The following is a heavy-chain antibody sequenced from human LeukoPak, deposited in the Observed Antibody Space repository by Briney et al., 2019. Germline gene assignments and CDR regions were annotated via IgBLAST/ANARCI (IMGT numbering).Heavy chain of an antibody. CDR3: ARGELLNAVH. CDR2: VYHGESP. Sequence: SETLSLTCNVSGYPITNGYYWSWIRQTPGKGLEWIGAVYHGESPYYNPSLKGRVTLSVDTSKNQFSLRLLSAIAADTAVYFCARGELLNAVHWGQGTLVSVSS. V-gene: IGHV4-38-2*02. J-gene: IGHJ4*02. CDR1: GYPITNGYY. D-gene: IGHD1-7*01.